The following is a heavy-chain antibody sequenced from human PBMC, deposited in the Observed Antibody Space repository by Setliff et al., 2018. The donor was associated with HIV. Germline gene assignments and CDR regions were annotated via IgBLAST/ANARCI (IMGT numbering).Heavy chain of an antibody. J-gene: IGHJ3*02. CDR2: IYYSGST. D-gene: IGHD3-22*01. V-gene: IGHV4-31*03. CDR3: ARDRRNTYYYESSGYSGAFDI. CDR1: GGSISSGGYY. Sequence: LSLTCTVSGGSISSGGYYWSWNRQHPGKGLEWIGFIYYSGSTYYNPSLKSRVTISVDTSKNQFSLKLSSVTAADTAVYYCARDRRNTYYYESSGYSGAFDIWGQGTMVTVSS.